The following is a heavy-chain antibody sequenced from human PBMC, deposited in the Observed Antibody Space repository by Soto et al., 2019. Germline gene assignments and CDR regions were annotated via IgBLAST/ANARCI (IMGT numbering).Heavy chain of an antibody. CDR3: ARVVFIAALPWFDP. D-gene: IGHD6-13*01. V-gene: IGHV4-59*01. CDR1: GGSISSYY. Sequence: SETLSLTCTVSGGSISSYYWSWIRQPPGKGLEWIGYIYYSGSTNYNPSLKSRVTISVDTSKNQFSLKLSSVTAADTAVYYCARVVFIAALPWFDPWGQGTLVTVSS. J-gene: IGHJ5*02. CDR2: IYYSGST.